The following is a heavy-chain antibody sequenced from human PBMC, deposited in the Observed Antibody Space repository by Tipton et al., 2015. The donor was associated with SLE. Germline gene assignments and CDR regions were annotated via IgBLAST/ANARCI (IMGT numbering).Heavy chain of an antibody. Sequence: QSGAEVKKPGASVKVSCKASGFTFTSYGISWVRQAPGQGLEWMGWISAYNGNTDYAQKFQGRVTITADTSTDTAYMELSSLRSEDTAVYYCATAAGGYCSSTSCLNYWGQGTLVTVSS. V-gene: IGHV1-18*01. CDR3: ATAAGGYCSSTSCLNY. J-gene: IGHJ4*02. CDR2: ISAYNGNT. CDR1: GFTFTSYG. D-gene: IGHD2-2*01.